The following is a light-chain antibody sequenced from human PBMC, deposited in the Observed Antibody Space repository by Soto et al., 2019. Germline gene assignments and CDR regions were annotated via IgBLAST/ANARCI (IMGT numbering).Light chain of an antibody. CDR2: DAP. CDR1: ESIATW. V-gene: IGKV1-5*01. J-gene: IGKJ2*01. CDR3: HQYNSY. Sequence: GDRVTITCRASESIATWLAWYQQKPGQAPKLLIYDAPRLESGVPSRFSGGGSGTEFTLTISGLQPEDFATYYCHQYNSYFGPGTKLEI.